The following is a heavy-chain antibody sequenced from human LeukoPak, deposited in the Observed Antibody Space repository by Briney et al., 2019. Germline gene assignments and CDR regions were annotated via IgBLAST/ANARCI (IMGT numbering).Heavy chain of an antibody. CDR2: INHSGST. D-gene: IGHD2-2*01. Sequence: PSETLSLTCAVYGGSFSGYYWSWIRQPPGKGLEWIGEINHSGSTNYNPSLKSRVTISVDTSKNQFSLKLSSVTAADTAVYYCARGRGSGQGYCSSTSCPRPYYYYYGMDVWGQGTTVTVSS. CDR1: GGSFSGYY. V-gene: IGHV4-34*01. J-gene: IGHJ6*02. CDR3: ARGRGSGQGYCSSTSCPRPYYYYYGMDV.